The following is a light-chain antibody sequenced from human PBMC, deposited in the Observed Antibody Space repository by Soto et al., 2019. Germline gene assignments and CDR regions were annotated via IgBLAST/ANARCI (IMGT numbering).Light chain of an antibody. CDR1: QSISSW. Sequence: DIQMSQSPSTLSAYVGDRVTITCRASQSISSWLAWYQQKPGKAPNLLIYDASSLESGVPSRFSGSGSGTEFTLTISSLQPDDFATYYCQQYNSYSEAFGQGTKVDI. V-gene: IGKV1-5*01. J-gene: IGKJ1*01. CDR3: QQYNSYSEA. CDR2: DAS.